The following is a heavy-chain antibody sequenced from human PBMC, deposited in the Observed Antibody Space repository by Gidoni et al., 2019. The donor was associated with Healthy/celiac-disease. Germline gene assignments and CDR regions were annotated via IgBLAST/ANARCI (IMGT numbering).Heavy chain of an antibody. Sequence: QVQLVQSGAEVKKPGSSVKVSCKASGGTFSSYTISWVRQAPGQGLEWMGRIIPILGIANYAQKFQGRVTITADKSTSTAYMELSSLRSEDTAVYYCARGDSSGYYPTDYWYFDLWGRGTLVTVSS. V-gene: IGHV1-69*02. CDR3: ARGDSSGYYPTDYWYFDL. CDR2: IIPILGIA. D-gene: IGHD3-22*01. J-gene: IGHJ2*01. CDR1: GGTFSSYT.